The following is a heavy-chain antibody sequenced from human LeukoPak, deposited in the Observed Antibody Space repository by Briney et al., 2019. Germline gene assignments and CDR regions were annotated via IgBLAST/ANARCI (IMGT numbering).Heavy chain of an antibody. CDR3: ARGGDSLGGNWFDP. V-gene: IGHV3-74*01. CDR2: INSDGINT. Sequence: GGSLRLSCAASGFTFSNYWMHWVRQAPGKGLVWVSRINSDGINTSYADSVKGRFTISRDNAKNTLNLQMNSLRAEDTAVYYCARGGDSLGGNWFDPWGQGTLVTVSS. CDR1: GFTFSNYW. D-gene: IGHD3-16*01. J-gene: IGHJ5*02.